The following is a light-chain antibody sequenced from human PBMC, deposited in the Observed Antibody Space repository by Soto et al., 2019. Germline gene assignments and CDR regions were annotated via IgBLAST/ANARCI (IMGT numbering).Light chain of an antibody. CDR2: AVS. Sequence: SALTQPASVSGSPGQSITISCTGTSSDIGSYNYVSWYQQHPGKVPKLVIYAVSDRPSGVSTRFSGSRSGNTASLTISGLQAEDEAHYYCSSYTRSTTHVFGTGTKVTV. V-gene: IGLV2-14*01. CDR1: SSDIGSYNY. CDR3: SSYTRSTTHV. J-gene: IGLJ1*01.